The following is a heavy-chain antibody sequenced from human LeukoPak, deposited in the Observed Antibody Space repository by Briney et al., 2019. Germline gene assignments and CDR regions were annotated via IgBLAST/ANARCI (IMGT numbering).Heavy chain of an antibody. CDR3: AKDGSYSFDY. Sequence: GGSLRLSCAASRFTFSSYVMSWVRQAPGKGLEWVSAISDSGGSTYYADSVKGRFTISRDNSKNTLYLQMNSLRAEDTAVYYCAKDGSYSFDYWGQGTLVTVSS. CDR1: RFTFSSYV. V-gene: IGHV3-23*01. D-gene: IGHD1-26*01. CDR2: ISDSGGST. J-gene: IGHJ4*02.